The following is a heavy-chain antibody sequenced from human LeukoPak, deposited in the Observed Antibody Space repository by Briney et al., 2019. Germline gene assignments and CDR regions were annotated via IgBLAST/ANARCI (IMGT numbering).Heavy chain of an antibody. J-gene: IGHJ5*02. Sequence: SETLSLTCTVSGGSISNYYWSWIRQHPGKGLEWIGYIYYSGSTYYNPSLKSRVTISVDTSKNQFSLKLSSVTAADTAVYYCARVPYDSSGYLNWFDPWGQGTLVTVSS. CDR1: GGSISNYY. D-gene: IGHD3-22*01. V-gene: IGHV4-59*06. CDR2: IYYSGST. CDR3: ARVPYDSSGYLNWFDP.